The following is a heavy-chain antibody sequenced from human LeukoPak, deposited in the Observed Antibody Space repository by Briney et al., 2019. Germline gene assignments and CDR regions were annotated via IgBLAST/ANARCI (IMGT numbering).Heavy chain of an antibody. CDR3: ARDPGYSGPYAYYYSFFDS. Sequence: PGGSLRLSCAASGFNVSSNYMNWVRQAPGKGLEWVSVIYTGGPTYYADSVQGRFTIPRDNSRNTVYLQMNSLRVEDTAMYFCARDPGYSGPYAYYYSFFDSWGQGTLVTVSS. CDR2: IYTGGPT. V-gene: IGHV3-66*01. J-gene: IGHJ4*02. CDR1: GFNVSSNY. D-gene: IGHD3-16*01.